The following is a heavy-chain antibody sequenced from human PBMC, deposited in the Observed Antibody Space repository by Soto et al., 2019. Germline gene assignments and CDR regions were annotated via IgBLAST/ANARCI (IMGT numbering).Heavy chain of an antibody. CDR2: IRKDGSQR. CDR1: EFAFSSYW. CDR3: ARDVSPGSSGLYFEAFDI. Sequence: EVQLVESGGGLVQPGGSLTLSCAASEFAFSSYWMTWVRQAPGKGLEWVANIRKDGSQRSYLDSVRGRFTISRDNSKNSLYLQMNSLRAEDTALDFCARDVSPGSSGLYFEAFDIWGQGTMVTVSS. V-gene: IGHV3-7*05. D-gene: IGHD6-25*01. J-gene: IGHJ3*02.